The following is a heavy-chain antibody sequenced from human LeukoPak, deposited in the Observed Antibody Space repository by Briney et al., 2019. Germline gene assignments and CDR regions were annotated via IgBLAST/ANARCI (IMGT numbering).Heavy chain of an antibody. CDR3: ARDLAGDYGVDV. V-gene: IGHV3-21*01. CDR1: GFTFSSYS. CDR2: ISSSSSYI. D-gene: IGHD3-16*01. Sequence: GGSLRLSCAASGFTFSSYSMNWVRQAPGKGLEWVSSISSSSSYIYYADSVKGRFTISRDNAKNSLYLQMNSLRAEDTAVYYCARDLAGDYGVDVWGQGTTVTVSS. J-gene: IGHJ6*02.